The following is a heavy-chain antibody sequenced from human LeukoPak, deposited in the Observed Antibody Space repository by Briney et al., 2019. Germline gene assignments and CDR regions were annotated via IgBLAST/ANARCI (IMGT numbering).Heavy chain of an antibody. CDR1: GFTFSSYW. V-gene: IGHV3-30*18. Sequence: GGSLRLSCAASGFTFSSYWMHWVRQAPGKGLEWVAVISYDGRYQYQADSVKGRFTLARDNSKNTVYLQMNSLTTEDTAVYYCAKDRRMMSPHYGMDVWGQGTTVTVSS. CDR2: ISYDGRYQ. D-gene: IGHD3-16*01. J-gene: IGHJ6*02. CDR3: AKDRRMMSPHYGMDV.